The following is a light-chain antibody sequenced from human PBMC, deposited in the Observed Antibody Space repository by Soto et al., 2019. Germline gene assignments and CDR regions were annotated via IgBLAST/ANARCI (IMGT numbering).Light chain of an antibody. Sequence: EIVLTQSPATLSLSPGERATLSCRAGQSVSSSLAWYQQKPGQAPRLLMYDASNRATGIPARLSGSGSGTDFTLTISSLEPEDFALYYCQQRSNWPPTFGQGTKVEIK. V-gene: IGKV3-11*01. CDR1: QSVSSS. CDR3: QQRSNWPPT. J-gene: IGKJ1*01. CDR2: DAS.